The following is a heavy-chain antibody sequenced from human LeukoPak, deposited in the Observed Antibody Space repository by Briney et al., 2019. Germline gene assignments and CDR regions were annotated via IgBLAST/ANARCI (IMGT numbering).Heavy chain of an antibody. V-gene: IGHV4-34*01. CDR1: GGSFSGDF. D-gene: IGHD2/OR15-2a*01. Sequence: ASETLSLTCAVYGGSFSGDFWSWIRQSPGKGLEWIGEINHSGSTNYNPSLKSRVTISVDTSKNQFSLKLSSVTAADTAVYYCATSMDYPHYYYYMDGWGKGTTVNGSS. CDR3: ATSMDYPHYYYYMDG. CDR2: INHSGST. J-gene: IGHJ6*03.